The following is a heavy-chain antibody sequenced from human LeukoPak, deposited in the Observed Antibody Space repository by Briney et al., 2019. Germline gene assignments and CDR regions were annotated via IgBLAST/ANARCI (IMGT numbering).Heavy chain of an antibody. J-gene: IGHJ5*02. Sequence: SETLSLTCTVSGGAISSSSYYWGWIRQSPGEGLEWIGSLYYNGRTYYNPSLKSRVTMSVDTSKNQFSLKLTSVTAADTATYYCTRTPPATHYDFWSGSYTGWFDPWGLGTLVTVSS. D-gene: IGHD3-3*01. CDR2: LYYNGRT. V-gene: IGHV4-39*01. CDR3: TRTPPATHYDFWSGSYTGWFDP. CDR1: GGAISSSSYY.